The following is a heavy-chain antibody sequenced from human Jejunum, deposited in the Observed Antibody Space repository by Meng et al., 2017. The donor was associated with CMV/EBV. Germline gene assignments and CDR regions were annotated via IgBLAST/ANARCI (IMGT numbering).Heavy chain of an antibody. J-gene: IGHJ4*02. D-gene: IGHD3-10*01. CDR1: GDSISSGDYS. V-gene: IGHV4-30-4*08. CDR2: IYYNGNA. Sequence: QVQLPGSGPRLVTPSQTLSLTCTVSGDSISSGDYSWNWIRQSPGKGLEWIGYIYYNGNAYYNPSLQSRVSISVDTSKNEFSLNLNSVTAADTALYFCARGGIFRGIDYWGQGTLVTVSS. CDR3: ARGGIFRGIDY.